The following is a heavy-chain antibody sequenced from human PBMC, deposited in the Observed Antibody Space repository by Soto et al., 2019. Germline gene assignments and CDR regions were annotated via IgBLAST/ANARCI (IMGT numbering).Heavy chain of an antibody. V-gene: IGHV4-59*08. D-gene: IGHD4-4*01. CDR2: IYYSGST. Sequence: PSDTLSLTCTVSGGSISGYYWSWIRQSPEKGLEWIGHIYYSGSTKYNPSLKSRVTISVDTSKNQFSLNLRSVTAADTAVYYCAMTVTTLYNCFDPWGQGILVTVSS. J-gene: IGHJ5*02. CDR1: GGSISGYY. CDR3: AMTVTTLYNCFDP.